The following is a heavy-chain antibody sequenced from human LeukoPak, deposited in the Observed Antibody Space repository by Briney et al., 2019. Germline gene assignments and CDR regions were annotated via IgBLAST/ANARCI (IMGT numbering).Heavy chain of an antibody. CDR2: IYHSGST. D-gene: IGHD3-22*01. J-gene: IGHJ4*02. Sequence: SETLSLTCTVSGGSISSHYWSWIRQPPGKGLEWIGSIYHSGSTNDNPSLKSRVTTSVDTSKNQFSLKLSSVTAADTAVYYCARRGYYYDSSHYYYFDYWGQGTLVTVSS. CDR1: GGSISSHY. CDR3: ARRGYYYDSSHYYYFDY. V-gene: IGHV4-59*08.